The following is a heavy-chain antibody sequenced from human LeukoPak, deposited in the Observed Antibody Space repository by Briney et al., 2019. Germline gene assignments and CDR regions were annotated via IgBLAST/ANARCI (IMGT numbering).Heavy chain of an antibody. Sequence: GASVKVSCKVSGYTLTELSMHWVRQAPGKGLEWTGGFDPEDGETIYAQKFQGRVTMTEDTSTDTAYMELGSLRSEDTAVYYCATEYCSSTSCYFDYWGQGTLVTVSS. D-gene: IGHD2-2*01. CDR3: ATEYCSSTSCYFDY. V-gene: IGHV1-24*01. J-gene: IGHJ4*02. CDR2: FDPEDGET. CDR1: GYTLTELS.